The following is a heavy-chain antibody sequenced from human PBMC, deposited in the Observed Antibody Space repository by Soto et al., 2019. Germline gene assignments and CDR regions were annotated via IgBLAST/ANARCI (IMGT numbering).Heavy chain of an antibody. V-gene: IGHV4-39*01. CDR3: VWSGDAFDI. CDR1: GGSISSSSYY. D-gene: IGHD3-3*01. CDR2: IYYSGST. Sequence: SETLSLTCTVSGGSISSSSYYWGWIRQPPGKGLEWIGSIYYSGSTYYNPSLKSRVTISVDTSKNQFSLKLSSVTAADTAVYYCVWSGDAFDIWGQGTMVTVSS. J-gene: IGHJ3*02.